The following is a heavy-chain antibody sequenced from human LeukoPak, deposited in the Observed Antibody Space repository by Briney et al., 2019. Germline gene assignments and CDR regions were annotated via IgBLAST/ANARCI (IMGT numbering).Heavy chain of an antibody. CDR1: GFIFSSYG. V-gene: IGHV3-21*01. J-gene: IGHJ4*02. D-gene: IGHD3-22*01. CDR3: AGDYYDSSGYYYFDY. CDR2: ITGSTYST. Sequence: PGGSLRLSCAASGFIFSSYGMSWVHQAPGEGLEWISGITGSTYSTYYADSVRGRFTISRDNAKNSLYLQMNSLRAEDTAVYYCAGDYYDSSGYYYFDYWGQGTLVTVSS.